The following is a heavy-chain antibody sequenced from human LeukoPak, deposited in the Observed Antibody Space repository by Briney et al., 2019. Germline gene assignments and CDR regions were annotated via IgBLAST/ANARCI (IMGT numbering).Heavy chain of an antibody. V-gene: IGHV3-20*04. J-gene: IGHJ3*02. Sequence: PGGSLRLSCAASGFTFDDYGMSWVRQAPGKGLEWVSGINWNGGSTGYADSVKGRFTISRDNAKNSLYLQMNSLRAEDTALYYCAREPVTYYYDSSGYYPDAFDIWGQGTMVTVPS. CDR1: GFTFDDYG. CDR3: AREPVTYYYDSSGYYPDAFDI. D-gene: IGHD3-22*01. CDR2: INWNGGST.